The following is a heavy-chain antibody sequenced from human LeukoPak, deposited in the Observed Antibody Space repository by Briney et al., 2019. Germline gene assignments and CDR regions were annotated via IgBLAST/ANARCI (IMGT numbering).Heavy chain of an antibody. V-gene: IGHV4-34*01. J-gene: IGHJ4*02. Sequence: SETLSLTCAVYGGSFSGYYWSWIRQPPGKGLEWIGEINHSGSTNYNPSLKSRVTISVATSKNKFSLKLSSVTAADKDVYFCEREWMSYDSRLDYWGQGNLVTVSS. CDR1: GGSFSGYY. CDR3: EREWMSYDSRLDY. CDR2: INHSGST. D-gene: IGHD3-22*01.